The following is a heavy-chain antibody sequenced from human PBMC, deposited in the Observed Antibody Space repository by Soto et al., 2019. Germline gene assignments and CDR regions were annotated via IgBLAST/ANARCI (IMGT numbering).Heavy chain of an antibody. CDR2: IIPILGIA. J-gene: IGHJ3*02. CDR1: GGTFSSYT. D-gene: IGHD2-15*01. V-gene: IGHV1-69*02. CDR3: AGAQGSHDRPTPSGAFDI. Sequence: QVQLVQSGAEVKKPGSSVKVSCKASGGTFSSYTISWVRQAPGQGLEWMGRIIPILGIANYAQKFQGRVTITADKSTSTAYMELSSLRSEDTAVYYCAGAQGSHDRPTPSGAFDIWGQGTMVTVSS.